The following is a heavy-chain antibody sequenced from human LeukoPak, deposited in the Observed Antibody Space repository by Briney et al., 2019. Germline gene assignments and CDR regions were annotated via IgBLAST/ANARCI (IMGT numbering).Heavy chain of an antibody. J-gene: IGHJ5*02. CDR2: MNPNSGNT. CDR3: ARGDDYGDYGWFDP. CDR1: GYTFTSYD. V-gene: IGHV1-8*01. D-gene: IGHD4-17*01. Sequence: GASVKVSCKASGYTFTSYDINWVRQATGQGLEWMGWMNPNSGNTGYAQKFQGRVTMTRNISISTAYMELSSLRSEDTAVYYCARGDDYGDYGWFDPWGQGTLVTVSS.